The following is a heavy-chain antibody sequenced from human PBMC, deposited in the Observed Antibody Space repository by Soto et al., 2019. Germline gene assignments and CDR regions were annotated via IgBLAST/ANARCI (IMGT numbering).Heavy chain of an antibody. CDR1: GGTFSSYA. Sequence: QVQLVQSGAEVKKPGSSVKVSCKASGGTFSSYAINWVRQAPGQGLEWMGGIIPVFGTGIYAQKFQGRVTITADKSTNTAYMELSSLRSEDTAVYFCARGGYSSTWSNLLDRSGLDVWGQGTTVTVSS. V-gene: IGHV1-69*06. J-gene: IGHJ6*02. D-gene: IGHD6-13*01. CDR2: IIPVFGTG. CDR3: ARGGYSSTWSNLLDRSGLDV.